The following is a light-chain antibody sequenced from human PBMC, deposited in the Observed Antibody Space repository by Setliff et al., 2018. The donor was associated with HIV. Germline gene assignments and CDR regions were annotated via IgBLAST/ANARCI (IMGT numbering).Light chain of an antibody. CDR3: SSRIVSSALHV. J-gene: IGLJ1*01. Sequence: QSALTQPASVSGSPGQSITISCTGTSSDVGGYNYVSWYQQHPGKAPKLMIYDVSKRPSGVSNRFSGSKSGNTASLTISGLQAEDEADYYCSSRIVSSALHVFGTGTKV. CDR1: SSDVGGYNY. V-gene: IGLV2-14*01. CDR2: DVS.